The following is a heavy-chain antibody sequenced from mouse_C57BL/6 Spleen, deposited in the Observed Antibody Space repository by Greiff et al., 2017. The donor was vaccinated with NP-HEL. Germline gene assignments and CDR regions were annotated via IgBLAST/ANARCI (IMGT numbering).Heavy chain of an antibody. D-gene: IGHD2-4*01. Sequence: QVQLQQPGAELVKPGASVKLSCKASGYTFTSYWMHWVKQRPGQGLEWIGMIHPNSGSTNYNEKFKSKATLTVDKSSSTAYMQLSSLTSEDSAVYYCAKGDYDEVAWFAYWGHGTLVTVSA. CDR3: AKGDYDEVAWFAY. J-gene: IGHJ3*01. V-gene: IGHV1-64*01. CDR1: GYTFTSYW. CDR2: IHPNSGST.